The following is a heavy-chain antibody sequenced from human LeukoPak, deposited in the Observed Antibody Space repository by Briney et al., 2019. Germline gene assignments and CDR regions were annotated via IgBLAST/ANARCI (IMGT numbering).Heavy chain of an antibody. CDR1: GFTFSSYG. V-gene: IGHV3-30*03. CDR2: ISDDGSNK. J-gene: IGHJ4*02. D-gene: IGHD3-10*01. Sequence: PGRSLRLSCAASGFTFSSYGMYWVRQAPGKGLEWVAAISDDGSNKYYADSVKGRITISRDNSKNTLYLQMNSLRAEDTAVYYCARDTSGSGSSYLDYWGQGTLVTVSS. CDR3: ARDTSGSGSSYLDY.